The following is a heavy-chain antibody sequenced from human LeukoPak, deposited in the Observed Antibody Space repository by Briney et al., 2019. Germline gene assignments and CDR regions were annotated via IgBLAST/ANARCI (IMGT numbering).Heavy chain of an antibody. CDR2: IIPIFGTA. Sequence: SVKVSFKASGGTLSSYSISWVRQAPGQRLEWMGRIIPIFGTANYAQRFQGRVTITTDESTSTAYMELSSLRSEDTAVYYCARDPNSGSYYFDYWGQGTLVTVSS. J-gene: IGHJ4*02. CDR1: GGTLSSYS. CDR3: ARDPNSGSYYFDY. V-gene: IGHV1-69*05. D-gene: IGHD1-26*01.